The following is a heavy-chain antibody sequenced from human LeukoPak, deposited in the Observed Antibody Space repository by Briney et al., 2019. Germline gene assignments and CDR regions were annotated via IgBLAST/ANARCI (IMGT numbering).Heavy chain of an antibody. Sequence: PSETLSLTCTVSGGSINNHYWSWIRLPPGKGLEWIGYISYSGNTHYSPSLESRVAMSIDTSKNQFSLSLTSVTAADTAVYYCARHNRPTDIGSYCEDYWGQGTLVTVSP. CDR1: GGSINNHY. V-gene: IGHV4-59*08. CDR2: ISYSGNT. CDR3: ARHNRPTDIGSYCEDY. D-gene: IGHD3-22*01. J-gene: IGHJ4*02.